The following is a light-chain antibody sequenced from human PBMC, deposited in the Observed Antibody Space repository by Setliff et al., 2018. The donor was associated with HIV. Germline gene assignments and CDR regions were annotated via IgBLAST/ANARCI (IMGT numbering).Light chain of an antibody. CDR1: TSDVGSYNY. J-gene: IGLJ1*01. CDR3: CSYAGSYTFPYV. Sequence: QSALTQPRSVSGSPGQSVTISCTGTTSDVGSYNYVSWYQQHPGKAPKLMIYDVTKRPSGVPDRFSGSKSGNTASLTISGLQAEDEADYCCCSYAGSYTFPYVVGTGTKVTVL. CDR2: DVT. V-gene: IGLV2-11*01.